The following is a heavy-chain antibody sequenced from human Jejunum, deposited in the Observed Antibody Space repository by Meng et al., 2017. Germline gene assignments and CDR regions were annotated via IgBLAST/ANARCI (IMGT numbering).Heavy chain of an antibody. CDR2: TYYRSKWSY. V-gene: IGHV6-1*01. J-gene: IGHJ3*02. D-gene: IGHD6-25*01. Sequence: SETLSLTCVISGDTVSSNSAAWNWIRQSPSRGLEWLGRTYYRSKWSYDYALSMKSRITVNPDTSKNQFSLHLNSVTPEDTAVYYCARDPGGSHSALDIWGPGTMVTVSS. CDR3: ARDPGGSHSALDI. CDR1: GDTVSSNSAA.